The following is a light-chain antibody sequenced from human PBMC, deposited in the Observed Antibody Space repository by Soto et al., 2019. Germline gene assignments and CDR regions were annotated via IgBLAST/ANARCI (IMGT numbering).Light chain of an antibody. Sequence: EIVLTQSPGTLSLSPGERATLSCRASQSVSSSYLAWYKQKPGQTPRLLIYGASSRASGIPDRFSGSGSGTDFTLTISRLEPDDFAVYYWQQYGSSPVYTFGQGTKLEIK. CDR3: QQYGSSPVYT. J-gene: IGKJ2*01. CDR2: GAS. V-gene: IGKV3-20*01. CDR1: QSVSSSY.